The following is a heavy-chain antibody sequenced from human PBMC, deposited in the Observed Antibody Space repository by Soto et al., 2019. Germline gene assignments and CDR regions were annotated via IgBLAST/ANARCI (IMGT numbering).Heavy chain of an antibody. CDR1: GGSISSSSYY. CDR3: AWGVNSSIAARNWFDP. D-gene: IGHD6-6*01. V-gene: IGHV4-39*01. Sequence: SETLSLTCTVSGGSISSSSYYWGWIRQPPGKGLEWIGSIYYSGSTYYNPSLKSRVTISVDTSKNQFSLKLSSVTAADTAVYYCAWGVNSSIAARNWFDPWGQGTLVTVSS. CDR2: IYYSGST. J-gene: IGHJ5*02.